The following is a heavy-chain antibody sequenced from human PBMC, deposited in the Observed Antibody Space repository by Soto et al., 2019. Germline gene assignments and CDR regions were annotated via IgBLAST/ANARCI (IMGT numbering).Heavy chain of an antibody. V-gene: IGHV4-31*11. J-gene: IGHJ4*02. D-gene: IGHD5-18*01. CDR3: ARGGYNYALGDY. Sequence: PSETLSLTCAVYGGSFNGYYWNWIRQHPGKGLEWIGYIHYRGITYYNPSLKSRVVISVDTSKNQFSLKLSSVTAADTAVYFCARGGYNYALGDYWGQGALVTVSS. CDR1: GGSFNGYY. CDR2: IHYRGIT.